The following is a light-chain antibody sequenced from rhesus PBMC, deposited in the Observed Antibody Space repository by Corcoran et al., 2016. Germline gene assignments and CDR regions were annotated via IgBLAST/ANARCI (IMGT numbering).Light chain of an antibody. V-gene: IGKV1-33*02. CDR2: AAA. J-gene: IGKJ4*01. CDR3: QQGYSSPLT. Sequence: DVQMSQSPSSLSASVGDKVTITCRASQGITNALAWYQQKPGKAPKFLIFAAASLGSGVPSRFSGSRSGTDFTLTLGSLKPEDFGTYYCQQGYSSPLTFGGGTKV. CDR1: QGITNA.